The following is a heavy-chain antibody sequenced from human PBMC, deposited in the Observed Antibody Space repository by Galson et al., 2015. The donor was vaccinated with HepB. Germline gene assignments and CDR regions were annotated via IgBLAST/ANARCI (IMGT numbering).Heavy chain of an antibody. D-gene: IGHD3-22*01. J-gene: IGHJ3*02. Sequence: SLRLSCAASGFTFNTYTMNWVRQAPGKGLEWVSSISSSSDYIYYGDSVKGRFTMSRDNAKNSLYLQMNSLRAEDTAIYYCVRNDDSSGYYYPADDAFDIWGQGTMVTVSS. V-gene: IGHV3-21*01. CDR2: ISSSSDYI. CDR3: VRNDDSSGYYYPADDAFDI. CDR1: GFTFNTYT.